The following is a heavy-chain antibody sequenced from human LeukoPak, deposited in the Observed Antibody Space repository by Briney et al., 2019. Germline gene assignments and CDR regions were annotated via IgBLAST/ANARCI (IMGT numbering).Heavy chain of an antibody. D-gene: IGHD2-8*02. V-gene: IGHV6-1*01. J-gene: IGHJ4*02. CDR3: ARTTGHFDY. Sequence: SQTLSLTCAISGDSVSSNSAAWNWIRQSPSRGLEWLGRTYHRSKWYSESALSLKGRITVKPDTSKNQFSLQFNSVSPEDTAVYYCARTTGHFDYWGQGTLVTVSS. CDR2: TYHRSKWYS. CDR1: GDSVSSNSAA.